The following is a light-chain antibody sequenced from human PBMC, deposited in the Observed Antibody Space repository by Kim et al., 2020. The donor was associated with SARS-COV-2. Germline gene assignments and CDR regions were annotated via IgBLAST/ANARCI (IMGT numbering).Light chain of an antibody. CDR1: QTVLYNSNNQTY. Sequence: RATLNCKYCQTVLYNSNNQTYLAWYQQKPEQAPKLLISWASIRESGVSERFSGSGSETVFTLTISRLQAEDAEVYYYQQYYRTPPSFGQGTKLEI. V-gene: IGKV4-1*01. CDR3: QQYYRTPPS. J-gene: IGKJ2*03. CDR2: WAS.